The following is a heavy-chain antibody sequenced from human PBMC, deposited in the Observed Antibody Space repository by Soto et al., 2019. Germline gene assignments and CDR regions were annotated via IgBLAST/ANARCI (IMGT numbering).Heavy chain of an antibody. V-gene: IGHV3-48*02. J-gene: IGHJ6*02. D-gene: IGHD2-2*02. Sequence: GGSLRLSCAASGFTFSSYSMNWVRQAPGKGLEWVSYICSSSSTIYYADPVKGRFTISRDNAKDSLYLQMNSLRDEDTAVYYCARDQCSSTSCYRERTFYYYYGMDVWGQGTTVTVSS. CDR3: ARDQCSSTSCYRERTFYYYYGMDV. CDR2: ICSSSSTI. CDR1: GFTFSSYS.